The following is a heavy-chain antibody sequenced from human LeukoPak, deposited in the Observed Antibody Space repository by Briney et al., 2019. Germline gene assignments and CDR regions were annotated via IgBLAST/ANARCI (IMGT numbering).Heavy chain of an antibody. V-gene: IGHV4-61*02. CDR2: IYTSGST. CDR1: GYSISSGYY. CDR3: ARARGREYSSSLAYWYFDL. Sequence: SETLSLTCAVSGYSISSGYYWGWIRQPAGKGLEWIGRIYTSGSTNYNPSLKSRVTISVDKSKNQFSLKLSSVTAADTAVYYCARARGREYSSSLAYWYFDLWGRGTLVTVSS. J-gene: IGHJ2*01. D-gene: IGHD6-13*01.